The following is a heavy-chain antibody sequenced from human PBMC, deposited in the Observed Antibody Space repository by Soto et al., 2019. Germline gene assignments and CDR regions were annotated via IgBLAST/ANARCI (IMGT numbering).Heavy chain of an antibody. Sequence: QVQLVQSGAEVKKPGSSVKVSCKASGGTFSSYAISWVRQAPGQGLEWMGGIIPIFGTANYAQKFQGRVMITADKSTSTAYMELSSLRSEDTDVYYCARDSRQGDYRMDWGQGTLVTASS. CDR1: GGTFSSYA. J-gene: IGHJ4*02. D-gene: IGHD4-17*01. CDR2: IIPIFGTA. V-gene: IGHV1-69*06. CDR3: ARDSRQGDYRMD.